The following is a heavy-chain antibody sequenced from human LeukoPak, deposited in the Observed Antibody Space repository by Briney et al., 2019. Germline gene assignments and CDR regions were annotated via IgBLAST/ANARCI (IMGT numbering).Heavy chain of an antibody. V-gene: IGHV3-13*01. CDR2: IGTASDT. J-gene: IGHJ4*02. CDR1: GFTFSNYD. CDR3: ASSPAYSSSWYAIDN. Sequence: GGSLRLSCAASGFTFSNYDMHWVRQAAGKGLEWVSGIGTASDTYYPASVKGRFTISRENAKNSLYLQMNSLSAGDTAVYYCASSPAYSSSWYAIDNWGQGTLVTVSS. D-gene: IGHD6-13*01.